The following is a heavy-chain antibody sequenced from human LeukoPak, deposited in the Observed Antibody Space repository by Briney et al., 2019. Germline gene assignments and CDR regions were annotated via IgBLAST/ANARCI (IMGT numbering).Heavy chain of an antibody. D-gene: IGHD3-3*01. Sequence: KPSQTLSLTCTVSGASISSGDYLWSWIRQPPGMGLEWIGNIYYSGSTNYNASLKSRVTISIDTSKNQFSLKLSSVTAADTAVYYCARVHPSYDFWSGYPGGWFDPWGQGTLVTVSS. CDR1: GASISSGDYL. V-gene: IGHV4-30-4*01. J-gene: IGHJ5*02. CDR2: IYYSGST. CDR3: ARVHPSYDFWSGYPGGWFDP.